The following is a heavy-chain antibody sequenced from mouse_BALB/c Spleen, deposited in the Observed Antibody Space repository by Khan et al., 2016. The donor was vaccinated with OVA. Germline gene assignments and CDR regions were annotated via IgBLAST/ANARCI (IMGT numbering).Heavy chain of an antibody. Sequence: VELVESGPGLVKPSQSLSLTCTVTGYSITSVYAWNWIRQFPGNKLEWMGYISYSGVTSYTPSLKSRISITRDTSKNQFFLQLNSVTTEDTATYFCARGNDYGYYFDYWGQGTTLTVSS. V-gene: IGHV3-2*02. CDR1: GYSITSVYA. J-gene: IGHJ2*01. CDR2: ISYSGVT. CDR3: ARGNDYGYYFDY. D-gene: IGHD1-1*01.